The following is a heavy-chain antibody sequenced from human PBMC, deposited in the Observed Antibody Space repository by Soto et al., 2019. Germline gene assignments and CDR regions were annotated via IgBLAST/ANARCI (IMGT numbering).Heavy chain of an antibody. D-gene: IGHD6-19*01. V-gene: IGHV6-1*01. J-gene: IGHJ4*02. CDR1: GDSVSGGSGA. Sequence: PSQTLSLTCAISGDSVSGGSGAWNWLRQSPSRGLEWLGRTYYNSKWYNVYAVSVKSRITINLDTSKNQFSLQLNSVTPEDTAVYYCARGWLATKFDYWGQGTLVTVSS. CDR2: TYYNSKWYN. CDR3: ARGWLATKFDY.